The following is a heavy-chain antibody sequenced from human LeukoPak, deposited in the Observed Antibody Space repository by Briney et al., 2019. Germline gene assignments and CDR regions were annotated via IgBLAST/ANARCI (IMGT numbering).Heavy chain of an antibody. Sequence: GGSLRLSCAASGFTFSSYGMHWVRQAPGKGLEWVAVISYDGSNKYYADSVKGRFTISRGNSKNTLYLQMNSLRAEDTAVYYCARDGFWYSSSSLVDYYYYMDVWGKGTMVTVSS. CDR3: ARDGFWYSSSSLVDYYYYMDV. CDR1: GFTFSSYG. J-gene: IGHJ6*03. CDR2: ISYDGSNK. D-gene: IGHD6-13*01. V-gene: IGHV3-30*03.